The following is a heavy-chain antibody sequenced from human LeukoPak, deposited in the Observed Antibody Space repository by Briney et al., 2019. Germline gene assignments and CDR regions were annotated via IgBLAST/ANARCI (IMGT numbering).Heavy chain of an antibody. Sequence: SETLSLTCTVSGGSISSYYWSWIRQPAGKGLEWIGRIYTSGSTNYNPSLKSRVTMSVDTSKNQSSLKLSSVTAADTAVYYCARDSYYYDSSVTNHFDYWGQGTLVTVSS. CDR3: ARDSYYYDSSVTNHFDY. CDR2: IYTSGST. J-gene: IGHJ4*02. V-gene: IGHV4-4*07. D-gene: IGHD3-22*01. CDR1: GGSISSYY.